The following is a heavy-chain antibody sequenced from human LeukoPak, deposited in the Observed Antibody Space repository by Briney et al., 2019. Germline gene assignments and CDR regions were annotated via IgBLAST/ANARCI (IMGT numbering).Heavy chain of an antibody. J-gene: IGHJ4*02. D-gene: IGHD2-8*01. V-gene: IGHV3-48*03. Sequence: GGFLRLSCAASGFTFSTYEINWVRQAPGKGLEWISYISGSADTAYYADSVKGRFTMSRDNARNSLYLQMNSLGAEDTAVYYCTRVGQSYSTSGQALDHWGQGTLVTVSS. CDR3: TRVGQSYSTSGQALDH. CDR1: GFTFSTYE. CDR2: ISGSADTA.